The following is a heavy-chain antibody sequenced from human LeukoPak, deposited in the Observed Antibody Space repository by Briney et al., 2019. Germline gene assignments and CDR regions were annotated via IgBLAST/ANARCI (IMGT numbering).Heavy chain of an antibody. CDR3: ARVHRGYSSSWYGGGYYYYYMDV. D-gene: IGHD6-13*01. Sequence: AGGSLRLSCAASGFTFSSYEMNWVRQAPGKGLEWVSYISSSGSTIYYADSVKGRFTISRDNAKNSLYLQMNSLRAEDTAVYYCARVHRGYSSSWYGGGYYYYYMDVWGKGTTVTVSS. V-gene: IGHV3-48*03. CDR2: ISSSGSTI. CDR1: GFTFSSYE. J-gene: IGHJ6*03.